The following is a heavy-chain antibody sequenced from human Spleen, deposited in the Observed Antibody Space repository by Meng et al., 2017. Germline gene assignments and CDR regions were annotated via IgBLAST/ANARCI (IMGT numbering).Heavy chain of an antibody. J-gene: IGHJ4*02. CDR2: IYYSGST. Sequence: QAQLQESGPGLVKPSQTLSLTCTVSGGSIRSGDYYWSWIRQPPGKGLEWIGDIYYSGSTFYSPSLKSRVTISVDTSKNQFSLKLKSVTAADTAVYYCARGVDESSGYYYVGWGQGTLVTVSS. CDR3: ARGVDESSGYYYVG. V-gene: IGHV4-30-4*01. D-gene: IGHD3-22*01. CDR1: GGSIRSGDYY.